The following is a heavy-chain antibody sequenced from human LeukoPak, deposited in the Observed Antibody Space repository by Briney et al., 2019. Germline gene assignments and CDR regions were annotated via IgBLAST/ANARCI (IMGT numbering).Heavy chain of an antibody. V-gene: IGHV3-11*04. CDR2: ISSSGSTL. D-gene: IGHD3-10*02. CDR3: AELGITMIGGV. Sequence: GGSLRLSCAASGFTFNDYYMSWIRQAPGKGLEYISYISSSGSTLYYADSVKGRFTISRDNAKNSLYLQMNSLRAEDTAVYYCAELGITMIGGVWGKGTTVTISS. J-gene: IGHJ6*04. CDR1: GFTFNDYY.